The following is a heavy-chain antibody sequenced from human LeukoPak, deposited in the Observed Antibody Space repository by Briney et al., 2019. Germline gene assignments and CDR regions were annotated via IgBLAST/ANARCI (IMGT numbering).Heavy chain of an antibody. CDR1: GGSIRSYY. CDR2: IYYSGST. J-gene: IGHJ5*02. CDR3: ARELKCIAARQGGWFDP. Sequence: SSETLSLTCTVCGGSIRSYYWIWIRQPPGKGLEWIGYIYYSGSTNYNPSLKSRVTISVDTSKNQFSLKLSSVTAADTAVSSCARELKCIAARQGGWFDPWGQGTLVTVSS. D-gene: IGHD6-6*01. V-gene: IGHV4-59*01.